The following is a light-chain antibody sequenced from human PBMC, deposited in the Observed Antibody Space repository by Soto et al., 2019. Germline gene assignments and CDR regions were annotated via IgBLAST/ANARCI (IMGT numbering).Light chain of an antibody. J-gene: IGKJ2*01. CDR2: GAS. CDR1: QIVISNY. Sequence: EIVLTQSPGTLSLSPGEGATLSCRASQIVISNYLAWYQKKPGQAPRLLIYGASSRATGIPDRFSGSGSGTDFTLTISRLGPEDFAVYYCQQYDSSAHTFGQGTKLELK. CDR3: QQYDSSAHT. V-gene: IGKV3-20*01.